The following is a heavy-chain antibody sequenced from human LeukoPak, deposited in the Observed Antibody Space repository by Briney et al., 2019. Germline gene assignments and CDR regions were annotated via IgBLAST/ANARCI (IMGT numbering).Heavy chain of an antibody. CDR3: ARGGSSGWYGGESYYFDD. Sequence: PGGSLRLSCAASGFTFSSYWMHWVRQAPGKGLVWVSRINSDGSSTSYADSVKGRFTISRDNAKNTLYLQMNSLRAEDTAVYYCARGGSSGWYGGESYYFDDWGQGTLVTVSS. V-gene: IGHV3-74*01. J-gene: IGHJ4*02. CDR1: GFTFSSYW. D-gene: IGHD6-19*01. CDR2: INSDGSST.